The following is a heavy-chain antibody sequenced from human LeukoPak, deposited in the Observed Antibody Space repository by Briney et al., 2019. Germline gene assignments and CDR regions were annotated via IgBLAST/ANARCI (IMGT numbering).Heavy chain of an antibody. V-gene: IGHV1-69*16. Sequence: SVKVSCKTSGVTFSNNSITWVRQAPGQGLEWLGGIIPILRSASYAQKFRGRLRMTSDESTTTAYMELSSLSSDDTAMYFCARADWVTLGDWGQGTLVTVSS. CDR2: IIPILRSA. CDR1: GVTFSNNS. D-gene: IGHD3-16*01. CDR3: ARADWVTLGD. J-gene: IGHJ4*02.